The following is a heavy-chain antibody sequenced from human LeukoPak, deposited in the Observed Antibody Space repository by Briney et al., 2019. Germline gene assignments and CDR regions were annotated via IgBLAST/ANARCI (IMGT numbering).Heavy chain of an antibody. J-gene: IGHJ3*02. CDR2: IYTSGST. D-gene: IGHD4-17*01. V-gene: IGHV4-61*02. CDR3: ARVWDYGDYRWLGAFDI. CDR1: GGSISSGSYY. Sequence: ASETLSLTCTVSGGSISSGSYYWSWIRQPAGKGLEWIGRIYTSGSTNYNPSLKSRVTISVDTSKNQFSLKLSSVTAADTAVYYCARVWDYGDYRWLGAFDIWGQGTMVTVSS.